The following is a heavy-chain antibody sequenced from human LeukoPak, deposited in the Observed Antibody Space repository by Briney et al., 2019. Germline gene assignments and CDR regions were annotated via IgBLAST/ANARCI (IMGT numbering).Heavy chain of an antibody. CDR3: ASPDLTGDAFDI. V-gene: IGHV4-39*01. Sequence: SETLSLTCTVSGGSISSSSYYWGWIRQPPGKGLEWIGSIYYSGSTYYNPSFKSRVTISVDTSKNQFSLKLSSVTAADTAVYYCASPDLTGDAFDIWGQGTMVTVSS. D-gene: IGHD7-27*01. CDR2: IYYSGST. CDR1: GGSISSSSYY. J-gene: IGHJ3*02.